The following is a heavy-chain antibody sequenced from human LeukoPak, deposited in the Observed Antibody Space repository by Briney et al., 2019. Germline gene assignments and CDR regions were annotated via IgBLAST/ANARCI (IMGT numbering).Heavy chain of an antibody. Sequence: ASVKVSCKASGYTFTAYYIRWVRQAPGQGLEWMAWINPNSGGTNYAQKFQGRVTMTRDTSISTAYMELSRLRSDDTAIYYCARGDVVESLDYWGQGTLVTVSS. CDR3: ARGDVVESLDY. V-gene: IGHV1-2*02. J-gene: IGHJ4*02. CDR1: GYTFTAYY. CDR2: INPNSGGT. D-gene: IGHD3-16*02.